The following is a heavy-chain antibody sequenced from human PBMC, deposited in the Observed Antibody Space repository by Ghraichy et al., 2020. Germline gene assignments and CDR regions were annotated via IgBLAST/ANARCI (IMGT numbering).Heavy chain of an antibody. CDR2: ISYSSNYI. CDR3: ARDRPEYSSSPSFGG. J-gene: IGHJ4*02. Sequence: GGSLRLSCAASGFTFSTYNMNWVRQAPGKGLEWVSSISYSSNYIYYADSLKGRFTISRDNAKNSLYLQMNSLRAEDTAVYYCARDRPEYSSSPSFGGWGQGTLVTVSS. V-gene: IGHV3-21*01. D-gene: IGHD6-6*01. CDR1: GFTFSTYN.